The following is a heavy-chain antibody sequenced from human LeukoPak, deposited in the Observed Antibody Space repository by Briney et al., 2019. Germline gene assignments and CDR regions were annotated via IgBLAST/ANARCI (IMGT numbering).Heavy chain of an antibody. Sequence: PGGSLRLSCAASGFTFSNYWMSWVRQAPGKGLEWVANIKQDGSEKYYVDSVKGRFTISRDNAKNSLYLQMNSLRAEDTAVYSCARVTRTYMDVWGKGTTVTVSS. V-gene: IGHV3-7*01. J-gene: IGHJ6*03. CDR1: GFTFSNYW. CDR2: IKQDGSEK. CDR3: ARVTRTYMDV.